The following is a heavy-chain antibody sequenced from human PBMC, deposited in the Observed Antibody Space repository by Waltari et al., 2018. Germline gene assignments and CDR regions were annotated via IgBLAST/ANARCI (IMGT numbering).Heavy chain of an antibody. Sequence: QVQLVQSGAEVKKPGSSVKVSCKASGGTFSSYTISWVRQAPGQGLEWMGRIIPILGIANYAQKCQGRGTITADKSTSTAYMELSSLRSEDTAVYYCARVRYSYGFVDGYFDYWGQGTLVTVSS. CDR1: GGTFSSYT. CDR2: IIPILGIA. D-gene: IGHD5-18*01. V-gene: IGHV1-69*02. CDR3: ARVRYSYGFVDGYFDY. J-gene: IGHJ4*02.